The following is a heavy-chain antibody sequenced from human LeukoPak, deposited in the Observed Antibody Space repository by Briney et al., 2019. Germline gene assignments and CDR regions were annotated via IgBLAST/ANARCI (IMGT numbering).Heavy chain of an antibody. Sequence: PSETLSLTCAVYGGSFSGYYWSWIRQPPGKGLECIGEINHSGSTNYNPSLKSRVTISVDTSKNQFSLKLSSVTAADTAVYYCARGSGRSIAVARDWYFDLWGRGTLVTVSS. J-gene: IGHJ2*01. V-gene: IGHV4-34*01. CDR3: ARGSGRSIAVARDWYFDL. D-gene: IGHD6-19*01. CDR2: INHSGST. CDR1: GGSFSGYY.